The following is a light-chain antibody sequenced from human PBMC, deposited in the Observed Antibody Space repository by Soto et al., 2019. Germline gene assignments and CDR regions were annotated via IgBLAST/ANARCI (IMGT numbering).Light chain of an antibody. CDR3: QQYNNWRTWT. CDR2: GAS. V-gene: IGKV3-15*01. J-gene: IGKJ1*01. Sequence: EIVMTQSPATLSVSPGERATLSCRASQSVSSNLAWYQQKPGQAPRLLIYGASTRATGIPARFSGSGSGTEFTLNISSLQSEDFAVYYCQQYNNWRTWTFGPGTKVEIK. CDR1: QSVSSN.